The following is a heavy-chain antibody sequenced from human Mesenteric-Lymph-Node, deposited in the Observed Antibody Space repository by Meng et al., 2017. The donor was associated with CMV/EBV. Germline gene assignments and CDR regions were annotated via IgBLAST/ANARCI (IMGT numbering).Heavy chain of an antibody. CDR3: TTDSPYYDFWSGYLGFDY. D-gene: IGHD3-3*01. V-gene: IGHV3-15*05. J-gene: IGHJ4*02. Sequence: SNAWMSWVRQAQGKGLEWVGHIKNTADGGTRDYAAPVEGRFTISRDDSRNTLYLQMNSLKPEDTGVYYCTTDSPYYDFWSGYLGFDYWGQGTLVTVSS. CDR2: IKNTADGGTR. CDR1: SNAW.